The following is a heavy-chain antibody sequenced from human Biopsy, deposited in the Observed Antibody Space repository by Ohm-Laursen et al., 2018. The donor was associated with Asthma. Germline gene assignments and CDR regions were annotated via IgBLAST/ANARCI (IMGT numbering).Heavy chain of an antibody. D-gene: IGHD5-12*01. CDR2: LIPVLGTP. J-gene: IGHJ6*02. CDR3: ARGYSGSDRIVYYYSGLEV. Sequence: ASVKVSCKASGDSFSNYAISWVRQAPGQGPEWMGGLIPVLGTPDHAQMFEGRVTITADESTSTAYMELSSLSSEDTAVYYCARGYSGSDRIVYYYSGLEVWGQGTTVTVSS. V-gene: IGHV1-69*13. CDR1: GDSFSNYA.